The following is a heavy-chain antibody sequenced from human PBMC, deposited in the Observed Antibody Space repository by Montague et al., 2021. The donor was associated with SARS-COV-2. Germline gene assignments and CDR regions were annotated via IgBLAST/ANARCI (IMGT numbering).Heavy chain of an antibody. Sequence: SETLSLTCTVSGGSISSSSYYWGWIRQPPGKGLEWIGSIYYSGSTYYNPSLKSRVTISVDTSKNQFSLKLSSVTAADTAVYYCATYYDILTDYYIDAFDIWGQGTMVTVPS. V-gene: IGHV4-39*01. CDR2: IYYSGST. J-gene: IGHJ3*02. D-gene: IGHD3-9*01. CDR1: GGSISSSSYY. CDR3: ATYYDILTDYYIDAFDI.